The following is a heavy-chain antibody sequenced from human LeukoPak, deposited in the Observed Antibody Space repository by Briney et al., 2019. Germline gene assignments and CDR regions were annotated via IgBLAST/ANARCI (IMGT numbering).Heavy chain of an antibody. CDR2: INHSGST. CDR3: ARQGITMVRGVMTYYYYMDV. CDR1: GGSFSGYY. J-gene: IGHJ6*03. Sequence: PSETLSLTCAVYGGSFSGYYWSWIRQPPGKGLEWIGEINHSGSTNYNPSLKSRVTISVDTSKNQFSLKLSSVTAADTAVYYCARQGITMVRGVMTYYYYMDVWGKGTTVTISS. D-gene: IGHD3-10*01. V-gene: IGHV4-34*01.